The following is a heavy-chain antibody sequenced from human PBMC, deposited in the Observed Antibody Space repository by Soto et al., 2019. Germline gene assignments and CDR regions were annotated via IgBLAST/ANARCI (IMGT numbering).Heavy chain of an antibody. J-gene: IGHJ4*02. CDR1: GYTFTSYG. CDR3: ARDRPLFYDSSGRAFDY. Sequence: GASVKVSCKASGYTFTSYGISWVRQAPGQGLEWMGWISAYNGNTNYAQKLQGRVTMTTDTSTSTAYMKLRSLRSDDTAVYYCARDRPLFYDSSGRAFDYWGQGTLVTVSS. D-gene: IGHD3-22*01. V-gene: IGHV1-18*04. CDR2: ISAYNGNT.